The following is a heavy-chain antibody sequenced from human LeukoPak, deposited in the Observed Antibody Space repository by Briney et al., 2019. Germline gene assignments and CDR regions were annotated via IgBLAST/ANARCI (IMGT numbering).Heavy chain of an antibody. CDR3: AKGEIAAAGTEYYFDY. J-gene: IGHJ4*02. D-gene: IGHD6-13*01. V-gene: IGHV3-43D*03. CDR2: ISWDGGST. Sequence: GGSLRLSCAASGFTFDDYAMHWVRQAPGKGLEWVSLISWDGGSTYYADSVKGRFTISRDNSKNSLYLQMNSLSAEDTALYYCAKGEIAAAGTEYYFDYWGQGTLVTVSS. CDR1: GFTFDDYA.